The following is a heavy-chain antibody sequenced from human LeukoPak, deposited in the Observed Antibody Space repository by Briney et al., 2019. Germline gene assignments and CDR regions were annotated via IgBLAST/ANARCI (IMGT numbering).Heavy chain of an antibody. CDR3: AGAFPDSSRYIGPLDH. Sequence: PSETLSLTCAVSGGSISSYYWSWTRQPPGKGLEFIGHIYYSGSTNYNPSLKSRVTISVDTFKKQFSLNLSSVTAADTAVYYCAGAFPDSSRYIGPLDHWGQGTLVTVSS. CDR1: GGSISSYY. D-gene: IGHD3-22*01. CDR2: IYYSGST. J-gene: IGHJ4*02. V-gene: IGHV4-59*01.